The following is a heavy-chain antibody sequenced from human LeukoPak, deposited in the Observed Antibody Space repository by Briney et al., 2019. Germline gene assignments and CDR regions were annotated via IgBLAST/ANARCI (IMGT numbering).Heavy chain of an antibody. CDR2: INPSGGST. CDR3: ARALAAAAGRRAGMMGD. V-gene: IGHV1-46*01. CDR1: GYTFTGYY. D-gene: IGHD6-13*01. J-gene: IGHJ4*02. Sequence: ASVKVSCKASGYTFTGYYIHWVRQAPGQGLEWLGIINPSGGSTSNTQKFQGRVTMTTDMSTSTVYMELSSLRSEDTAVYYCARALAAAAGRRAGMMGDWGQGTLVTVSS.